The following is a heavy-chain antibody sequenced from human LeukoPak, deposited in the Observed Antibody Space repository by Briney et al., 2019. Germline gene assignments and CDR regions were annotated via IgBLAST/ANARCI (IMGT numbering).Heavy chain of an antibody. D-gene: IGHD1-26*01. V-gene: IGHV3-48*03. CDR3: ARDYLGASHTFDI. J-gene: IGHJ3*02. CDR1: GFNFNTYE. CDR2: ICGRGTTK. Sequence: TGGSLRLSCAASGFNFNTYEMNWVRQAPGKGLEWVSYICGRGTTKYYADSVKGRFTISRDSAENSLYLQMNDLRAEDTAVYYCARDYLGASHTFDIWGQGTMVSVSS.